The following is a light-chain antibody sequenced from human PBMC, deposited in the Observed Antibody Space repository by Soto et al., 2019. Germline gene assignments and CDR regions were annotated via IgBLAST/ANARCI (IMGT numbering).Light chain of an antibody. J-gene: IGLJ2*01. V-gene: IGLV2-14*01. CDR2: DVS. Sequence: QSALTQPASVSGSPGQSITISCTGTSSDVCGYNYVSWYQQHPGTAPKLMIYDVSNRPSGVSNRFPGSKSGNTASLTISGRQAEDEADYYCSSYTSSSTLGVVFGGGTKLTVL. CDR3: SSYTSSSTLGVV. CDR1: SSDVCGYNY.